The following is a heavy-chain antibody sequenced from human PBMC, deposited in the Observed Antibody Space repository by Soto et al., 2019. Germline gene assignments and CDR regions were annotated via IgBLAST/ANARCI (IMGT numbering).Heavy chain of an antibody. D-gene: IGHD2-21*01. V-gene: IGHV4-59*01. CDR2: IYYSGST. J-gene: IGHJ6*03. CDR3: ARVERGTAYCGGDCYLYYYYYMDV. Sequence: PSETLSLTCTVSGGSISSYYWSWIRQPPGKGLEWIGYIYYSGSTNYNPSLKSRVTISVDTSKNQFSLKLSSVTAADTAVYYCARVERGTAYCGGDCYLYYYYYMDVWGKGTTVTVSS. CDR1: GGSISSYY.